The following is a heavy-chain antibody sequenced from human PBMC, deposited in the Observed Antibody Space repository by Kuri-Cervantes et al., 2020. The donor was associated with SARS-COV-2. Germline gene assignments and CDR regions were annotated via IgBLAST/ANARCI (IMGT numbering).Heavy chain of an antibody. V-gene: IGHV1-69*13. Sequence: SVKVSCKASGGTFSSYAISWVRQAPGQGLEWMGGITPIFGTANYAQKFQGRVTITADESTSTAYMELSSLRSEDTAVYYCARDSGWGAVAGTSGLVYWGQGTLVTVSS. CDR1: GGTFSSYA. CDR3: ARDSGWGAVAGTSGLVY. J-gene: IGHJ4*02. D-gene: IGHD6-19*01. CDR2: ITPIFGTA.